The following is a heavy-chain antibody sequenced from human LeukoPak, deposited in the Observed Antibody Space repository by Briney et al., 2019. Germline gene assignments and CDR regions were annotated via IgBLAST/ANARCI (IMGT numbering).Heavy chain of an antibody. Sequence: SETLSLTCTVSGGSISSYYLSWIRQSPGKGLEWIGYVYYSGSTSYNPSFKSRVTISVDTSKNQFSLMLSSVTAADTAVYYCAIDSSGYGWFDPWGQGTLVTVSS. CDR3: AIDSSGYGWFDP. CDR1: GGSISSYY. D-gene: IGHD3-22*01. J-gene: IGHJ5*02. CDR2: VYYSGST. V-gene: IGHV4-59*01.